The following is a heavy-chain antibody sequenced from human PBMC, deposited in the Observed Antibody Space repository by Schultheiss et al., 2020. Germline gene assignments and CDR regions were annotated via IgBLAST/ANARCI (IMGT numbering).Heavy chain of an antibody. Sequence: SVKVSCKASGGTFSNYAISWVRQAPGQGLEWMGGIIPMYGAANHAQKFQDRVTITADTSTNIVYMELSSLTSEDTAVYYCAREEGLYYGSGTSREWFDPWGQGTRVTVSS. V-gene: IGHV1-69*06. CDR2: IIPMYGAA. J-gene: IGHJ5*02. CDR1: GGTFSNYA. D-gene: IGHD3-10*01. CDR3: AREEGLYYGSGTSREWFDP.